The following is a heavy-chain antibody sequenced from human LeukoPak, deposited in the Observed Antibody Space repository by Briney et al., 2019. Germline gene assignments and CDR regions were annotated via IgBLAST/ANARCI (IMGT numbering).Heavy chain of an antibody. V-gene: IGHV4-59*01. CDR3: ARYGLAGYYFDY. CDR2: IYYSGST. Sequence: PSETLSLTCTVSGGSINSYYWSWIRQPPGKGLEWIGFIYYSGSTNYNPSLKSRVTISVDTSKNQFSLKLSSVTAADTAVYYCARYGLAGYYFDYWGQGTLVTVSS. J-gene: IGHJ4*02. CDR1: GGSINSYY. D-gene: IGHD3-16*01.